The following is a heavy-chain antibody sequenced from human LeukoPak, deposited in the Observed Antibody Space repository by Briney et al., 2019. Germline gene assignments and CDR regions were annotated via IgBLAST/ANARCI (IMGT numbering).Heavy chain of an antibody. J-gene: IGHJ6*04. CDR1: GDTLTSYD. D-gene: IGHD3-10*01. Sequence: GSAKVSCMASGDTLTSYDINWVRHATGPGLEWMGWMNPNSGNTGCTQKFQGRVTMTRNTPISTAYMEVRSLRSEDTGVYYCASDGMVRGAVSYYYYGMDVWGKGTTVTVSS. CDR3: ASDGMVRGAVSYYYYGMDV. CDR2: MNPNSGNT. V-gene: IGHV1-8*01.